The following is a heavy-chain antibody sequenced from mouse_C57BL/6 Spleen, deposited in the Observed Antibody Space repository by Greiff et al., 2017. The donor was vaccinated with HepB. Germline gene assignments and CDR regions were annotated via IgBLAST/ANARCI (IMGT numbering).Heavy chain of an antibody. CDR1: GFTFSSYT. J-gene: IGHJ1*03. V-gene: IGHV5-9*01. Sequence: DVKLQESGGGLVKPGGSLKLSCAASGFTFSSYTMSWVRQTPEKRLEWVATISGGGGNTYYPDSVKGRFTISRDNAKNTLYLQMSSLRSEDTALYYCARTNYGSGYWYFDVWGTGTTVTVSS. D-gene: IGHD1-1*01. CDR3: ARTNYGSGYWYFDV. CDR2: ISGGGGNT.